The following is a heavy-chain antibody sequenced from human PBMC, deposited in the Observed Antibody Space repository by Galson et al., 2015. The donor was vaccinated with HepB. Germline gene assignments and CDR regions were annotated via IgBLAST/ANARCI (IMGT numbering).Heavy chain of an antibody. J-gene: IGHJ4*02. Sequence: SLRLSCAASGFTFSDYYMSWIRQAPGKGLEWVSYISSSSSYTNYADSVKGRFTISRDNAKNSLYLQMNSLRAEDTAVYYCARARVIVVVPAAIVYYFDYWGQGTLVTVSS. CDR1: GFTFSDYY. CDR3: ARARVIVVVPAAIVYYFDY. V-gene: IGHV3-11*06. D-gene: IGHD2-2*02. CDR2: ISSSSSYT.